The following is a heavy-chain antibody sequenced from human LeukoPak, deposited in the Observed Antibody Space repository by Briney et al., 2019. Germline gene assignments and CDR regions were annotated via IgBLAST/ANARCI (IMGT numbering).Heavy chain of an antibody. V-gene: IGHV3-23*01. CDR2: VRLGDGPT. J-gene: IGHJ4*02. CDR3: TRDHITSWQIDF. CDR1: GFTFSSYA. Sequence: PGGSLRLSCAASGFTFSSYAMTWVRRAPGKGLEWVSHVRLGDGPTTYPEPVKGRFTISRDNSKNTVSLQMNSLRVEDTAVYYCTRDHITSWQIDFWGQGTMVTVSS. D-gene: IGHD2-2*01.